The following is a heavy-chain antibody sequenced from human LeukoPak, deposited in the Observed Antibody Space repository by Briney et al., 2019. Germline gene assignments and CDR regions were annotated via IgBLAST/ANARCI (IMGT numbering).Heavy chain of an antibody. D-gene: IGHD3-22*01. CDR2: INHSGST. CDR1: GGSFSGYY. J-gene: IGHJ3*02. Sequence: SETLSLTCAVYGGSFSGYYWSWIRQPPGKGLEWIGEINHSGSTNSNPSHKSRVTISVDTSKNQFSLKLSSVTAADTAVYYCARGRRKTYYYDSSGPAGVAFDIWGQGTMVTVSS. V-gene: IGHV4-34*01. CDR3: ARGRRKTYYYDSSGPAGVAFDI.